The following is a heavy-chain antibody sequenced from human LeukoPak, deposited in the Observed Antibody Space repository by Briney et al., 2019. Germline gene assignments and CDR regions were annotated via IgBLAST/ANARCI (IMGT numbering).Heavy chain of an antibody. D-gene: IGHD3-10*01. J-gene: IGHJ4*02. V-gene: IGHV4-39*07. CDR2: IYYSGTT. CDR3: ARYNSLGRGFTAVDY. CDR1: GGSISSSSYY. Sequence: SETLSLTCTVSGGSISSSSYYWAWIRQPPGKGPEWIGSIYYSGTTYYNPSLKSRVTISVDTSKNQFSLKLSSVTAADTAVYYCARYNSLGRGFTAVDYWGQGTLVTVSS.